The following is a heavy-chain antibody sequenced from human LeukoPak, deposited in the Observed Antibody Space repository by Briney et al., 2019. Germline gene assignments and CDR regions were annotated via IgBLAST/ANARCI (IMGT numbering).Heavy chain of an antibody. CDR2: IIPIFGTA. CDR3: ARDGSYGSGSPLRFDP. V-gene: IGHV1-69*13. J-gene: IGHJ5*02. CDR1: GGTFSSYA. Sequence: SVKVSCKVSGGTFSSYAISWVRQAPGQGLEWMGGIIPIFGTANYAQKFQGRVTITADESTSTAYMELSSLRSEDTAVYYCARDGSYGSGSPLRFDPWGQGTLVTVSS. D-gene: IGHD3-10*01.